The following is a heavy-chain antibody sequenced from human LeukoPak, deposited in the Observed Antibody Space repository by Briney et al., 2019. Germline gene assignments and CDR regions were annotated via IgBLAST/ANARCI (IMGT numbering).Heavy chain of an antibody. CDR3: AKTGMLRRVGYLDV. J-gene: IGHJ6*04. V-gene: IGHV3-30*18. Sequence: GGSLRLSCVASGFIFSDYGIQWVRQAPGKGLEWVAIIAYDGNNTYYGDSVRGRFTISRDNSKKMVYLEMNSLRVEDTAVYYCAKTGMLRRVGYLDVWGKGTAVIVSS. CDR2: IAYDGNNT. CDR1: GFIFSDYG. D-gene: IGHD1-1*01.